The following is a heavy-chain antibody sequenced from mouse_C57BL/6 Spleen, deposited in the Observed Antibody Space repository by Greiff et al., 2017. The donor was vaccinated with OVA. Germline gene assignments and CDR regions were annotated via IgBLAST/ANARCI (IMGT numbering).Heavy chain of an antibody. CDR2: IYPRSGNT. V-gene: IGHV1-81*01. CDR1: GYTFTSYG. J-gene: IGHJ4*01. D-gene: IGHD2-1*01. CDR3: ARLYYGNYDAMDY. Sequence: VKLMESGAELARPGASVKLSCKASGYTFTSYGISWVKQRTGQGLEWIGEIYPRSGNTYYNEKFKGKATLTADKSSSTAYMELRSLTSEDSAVYFCARLYYGNYDAMDYWGQGTSVTVSS.